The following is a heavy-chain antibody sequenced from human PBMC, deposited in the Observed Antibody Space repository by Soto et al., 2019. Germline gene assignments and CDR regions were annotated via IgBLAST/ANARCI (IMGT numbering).Heavy chain of an antibody. Sequence: PSETLSLTCAVYGGSFSGYYWSWLRQPPGKGLEWIGEINHSGSTNYNPSLKSRVTISVDTSKNQFSLKLSSVTAADTAVYYCARLNDILTGYPMPYYLDYWGQGTLVTVS. V-gene: IGHV4-34*01. D-gene: IGHD3-9*01. CDR2: INHSGST. CDR1: GGSFSGYY. CDR3: ARLNDILTGYPMPYYLDY. J-gene: IGHJ4*02.